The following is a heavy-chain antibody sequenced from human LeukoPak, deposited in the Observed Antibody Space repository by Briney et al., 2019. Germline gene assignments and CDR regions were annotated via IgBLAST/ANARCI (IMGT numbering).Heavy chain of an antibody. D-gene: IGHD3-10*01. Sequence: GGSLRLSCAASGFTFSSYAMHWVRQAPGKGLEWVAVISYDGSNKYYADSVKGRFTISRDNSKNTLYLQMNSLRAEDTAVYYYASLWFGELPFDYWGQGTLVTVSS. CDR2: ISYDGSNK. CDR1: GFTFSSYA. CDR3: ASLWFGELPFDY. V-gene: IGHV3-30*04. J-gene: IGHJ4*02.